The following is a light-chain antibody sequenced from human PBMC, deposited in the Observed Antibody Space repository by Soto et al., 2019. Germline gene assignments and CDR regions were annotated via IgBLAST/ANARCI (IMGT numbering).Light chain of an antibody. CDR2: DAS. J-gene: IGKJ1*01. CDR3: QQRSNWPKT. Sequence: EIVLTQSTATLSLSPGERATLSCRASQSVSSYLAWYQQKPGQAPRLLIYDASNRATGIPARFSGSGSGTDFTLTISSLEPEDFAVYYCQQRSNWPKTFGQVTKVEIK. V-gene: IGKV3-11*01. CDR1: QSVSSY.